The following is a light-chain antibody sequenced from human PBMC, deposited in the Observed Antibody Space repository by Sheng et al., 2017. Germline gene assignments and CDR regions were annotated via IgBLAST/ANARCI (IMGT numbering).Light chain of an antibody. CDR1: NVGSKS. CDR3: QVWDSSFDHQV. CDR2: DDS. J-gene: IGLJ3*02. V-gene: IGLV3-21*02. Sequence: SYELTQPPSVSVAPGQTARITCGGNNVGSKSVHWYQQKPGQAPVVVVYDDSDRPSGIPERFSGSNSGNTATLTISRVEAGDEADYFCQVWDSSFDHQVFGGGTNLTVL.